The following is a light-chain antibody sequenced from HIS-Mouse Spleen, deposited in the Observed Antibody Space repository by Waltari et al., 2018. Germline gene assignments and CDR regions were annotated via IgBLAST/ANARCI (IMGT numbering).Light chain of an antibody. J-gene: IGLJ1*01. CDR1: SSDVGGYNY. CDR2: EVS. V-gene: IGLV2-14*01. CDR3: SSYTSSSTYV. Sequence: QSALTQPASVSGSPGQSITIPCTATSSDVGGYNYVPWYHQHPGKAPKLMIDEVSNPPSGVSNRFSGSKSGNTASLTISGLQAEDEADYYCSSYTSSSTYVFGTGTKVTVL.